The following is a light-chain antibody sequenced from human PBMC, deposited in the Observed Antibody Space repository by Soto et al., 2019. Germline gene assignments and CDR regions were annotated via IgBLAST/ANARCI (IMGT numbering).Light chain of an antibody. CDR3: GTWDSSLTAVV. V-gene: IGLV1-51*01. Sequence: QSVLTQPPSVSAAPGQMVTISCSGSSSNIGNNYVSWYQQHPGTAPKLVLYDDNKRPSGIPDRFSGSKSGTSATLGITGLQTGDEADYYCGTWDSSLTAVVFGGGTKLTVL. CDR2: DDN. CDR1: SSNIGNNY. J-gene: IGLJ2*01.